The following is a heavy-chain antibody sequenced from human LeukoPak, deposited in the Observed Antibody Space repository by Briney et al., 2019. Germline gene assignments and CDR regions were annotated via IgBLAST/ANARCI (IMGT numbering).Heavy chain of an antibody. CDR2: VNPNSGGT. J-gene: IGHJ4*02. CDR3: ERARRPGSVGDTGSFDY. V-gene: IGHV1-2*02. CDR1: RYTFTGYY. D-gene: IGHD1-26*01. Sequence: SSVKVSCKASRYTFTGYYMHWVRQAPGQGLEWMGWVNPNSGGTNYAQKFQGRVTMTRDTSISTAYMELSRLRSDDTAVYYCERARRPGSVGDTGSFDYWGQGTLVTVSS.